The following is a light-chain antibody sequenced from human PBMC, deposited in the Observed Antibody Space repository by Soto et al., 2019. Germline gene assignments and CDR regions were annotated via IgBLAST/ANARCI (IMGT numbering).Light chain of an antibody. CDR3: QQRSRT. J-gene: IGKJ4*01. Sequence: EIVLTQSPATLSLSPGERATLSCRASQSVSRYLAWYQQKPGQAPRLLIYDASNRATGVPPRFSGSGSGTDFTLTITSLEPEDFAVYYCQQRSRTFGGGTRVVSK. V-gene: IGKV3-11*01. CDR1: QSVSRY. CDR2: DAS.